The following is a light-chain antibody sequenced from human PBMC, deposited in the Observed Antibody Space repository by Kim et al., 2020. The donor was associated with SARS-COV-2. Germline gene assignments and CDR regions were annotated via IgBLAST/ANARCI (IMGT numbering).Light chain of an antibody. J-gene: IGKJ1*01. CDR3: QQYNDYSSWA. CDR2: TAS. Sequence: SVGARVPLTCRASQSISSWLAWYQQKPRKAPKLLLSTASTLESGVPSRFSGSGSGTEFTLTISSLQPDDFATYYCQQYNDYSSWAFGQGTKVDIK. V-gene: IGKV1-5*03. CDR1: QSISSW.